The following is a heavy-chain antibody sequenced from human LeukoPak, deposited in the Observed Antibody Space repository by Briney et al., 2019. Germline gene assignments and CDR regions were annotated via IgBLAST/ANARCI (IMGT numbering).Heavy chain of an antibody. Sequence: GASVKVSCKASGGTFSSYAISWVRQAPGQGLEWMGGIIPIFGTANYAQKFQGRVTITADESTSTAYMELSSLRSEDTAVYYCARGPLIVVVPHISYYYYGMDVWGQGTTVTVSS. CDR3: ARGPLIVVVPHISYYYYGMDV. V-gene: IGHV1-69*13. CDR1: GGTFSSYA. D-gene: IGHD2-21*01. J-gene: IGHJ6*02. CDR2: IIPIFGTA.